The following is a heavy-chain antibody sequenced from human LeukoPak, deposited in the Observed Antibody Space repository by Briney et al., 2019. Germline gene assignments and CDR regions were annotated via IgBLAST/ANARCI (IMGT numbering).Heavy chain of an antibody. CDR3: AREPERGYFDY. J-gene: IGHJ4*02. CDR1: GGSISSSSYY. V-gene: IGHV4-39*07. CDR2: IYYSGST. Sequence: PSETLSLTCTVAGGSISSSSYYWGWIRQPPGKGLEWIGSIYYSGSTYYNPSLKSRVTISVDTSKNQFSLKLSSVTAADTAVYYCAREPERGYFDYWGQGTLVTVSS. D-gene: IGHD1-14*01.